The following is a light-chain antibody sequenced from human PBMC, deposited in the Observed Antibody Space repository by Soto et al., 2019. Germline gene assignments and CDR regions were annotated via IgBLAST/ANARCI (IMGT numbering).Light chain of an antibody. CDR2: ENN. V-gene: IGLV1-51*02. CDR1: SSNIGNNY. CDR3: GTCDVSRSAPHV. J-gene: IGLJ1*01. Sequence: SVLTQPPSVSAAPGQKVTISCSGSSSNIGNNYVSWYQQFPGAAPKLLIFENNKRPSGIPDRFSGSKSGTSATLVITGLQAGDEAIYYCGTCDVSRSAPHVFGTGTKLTVL.